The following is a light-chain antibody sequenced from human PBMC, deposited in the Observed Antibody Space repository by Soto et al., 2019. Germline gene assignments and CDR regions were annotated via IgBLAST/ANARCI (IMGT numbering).Light chain of an antibody. CDR1: QSVNSDY. V-gene: IGKV3-20*01. J-gene: IGKJ1*01. CDR3: QQYGPSPWT. CDR2: IAS. Sequence: EIVLTQSPGTLSLFPGERATLSCRATQSVNSDYLAWYQQKPGQAPRLLIYIASRRATGIPDRFSGSGSGTDFTLTINRLEPGDFAVYYCQQYGPSPWTFGQGTKVEIK.